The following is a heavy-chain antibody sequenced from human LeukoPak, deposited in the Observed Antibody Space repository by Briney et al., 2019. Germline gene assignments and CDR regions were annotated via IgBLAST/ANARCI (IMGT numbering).Heavy chain of an antibody. D-gene: IGHD2-2*01. CDR1: GFTFSSYS. Sequence: PGGSLRLSCAASGFTFSSYSMNWVRQAPGKGLEWVSSISSSSSYIYYADSVKGRFTISRDNAKNSLYLQMNNLRADDTAFYYCAKGGCSSTTCYSNVWGQGTTVTVSS. CDR2: ISSSSSYI. CDR3: AKGGCSSTTCYSNV. V-gene: IGHV3-21*04. J-gene: IGHJ6*02.